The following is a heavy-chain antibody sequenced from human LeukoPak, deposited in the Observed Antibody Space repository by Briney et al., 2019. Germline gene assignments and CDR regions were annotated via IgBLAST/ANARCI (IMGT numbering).Heavy chain of an antibody. Sequence: SETLSLTCAVSAVSFNDYYWSWVRQTPGKGLEWIGEINHSGYTNDSPSLKSRVTLSIDTSRKQFPLNLRSVTVADTGIYYCTRMTTGHDYWGQGTLVTVSS. V-gene: IGHV4-34*01. J-gene: IGHJ4*02. D-gene: IGHD4-17*01. CDR2: INHSGYT. CDR1: AVSFNDYY. CDR3: TRMTTGHDY.